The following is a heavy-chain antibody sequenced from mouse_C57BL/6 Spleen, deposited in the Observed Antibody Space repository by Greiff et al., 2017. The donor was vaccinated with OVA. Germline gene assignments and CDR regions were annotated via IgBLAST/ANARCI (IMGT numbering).Heavy chain of an antibody. CDR2: ISGGGGNT. CDR3: ARESSWYFDV. D-gene: IGHD1-3*01. Sequence: EVHLVESGGGLVKPGGSLKLSCAASGFTFSSYTMSWVRQTPEKRLEWVATISGGGGNTYYPDSVKGRFTISRDNAKNTLYLQMSSLRSEDTALYYCARESSWYFDVWGTGTTVTVSS. V-gene: IGHV5-9*01. J-gene: IGHJ1*03. CDR1: GFTFSSYT.